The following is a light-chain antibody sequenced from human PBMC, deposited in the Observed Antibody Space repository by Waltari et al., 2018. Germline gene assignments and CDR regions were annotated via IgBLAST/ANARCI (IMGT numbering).Light chain of an antibody. Sequence: SYELTQQPSVSVSPGQPARIPRSGDALPTTYAYWYQQKSGQAPVLVIYEDSKRPSGIPERFSGSSSGTMATLTISGAQVEDEADYYCYSTDSSGNHRGIFGGGTKLTVL. CDR2: EDS. J-gene: IGLJ2*01. CDR3: YSTDSSGNHRGI. CDR1: ALPTTY. V-gene: IGLV3-10*01.